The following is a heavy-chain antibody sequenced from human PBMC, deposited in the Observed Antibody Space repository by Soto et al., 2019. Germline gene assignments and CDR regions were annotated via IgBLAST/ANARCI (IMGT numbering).Heavy chain of an antibody. J-gene: IGHJ4*02. V-gene: IGHV3-7*03. CDR3: ALEGYINSWGSC. D-gene: IGHD6-13*01. CDR1: GFTFSDYW. CDR2: IKEDGSVQ. Sequence: EVRLVDSGGGLVQPGGSLRLSCAASGFTFSDYWMSWVRQAPGRGLEWVANIKEDGSVQYYVDSVKGRFTISRDNAKNSLFLLMSSLRVEDTAVYYCALEGYINSWGSCWGPGTLVTVAS.